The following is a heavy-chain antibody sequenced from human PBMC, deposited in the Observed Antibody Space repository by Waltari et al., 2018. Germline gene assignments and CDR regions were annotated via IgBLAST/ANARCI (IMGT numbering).Heavy chain of an antibody. Sequence: QVQLQQWGAGLLKPSETLSLTCDVSGGSLSGYHWTWIRQPPEKGLEWIGEINDSGRTTYNPSLESRVTVSIDAANNQFSLRVRSVTAADTAVYYCARVFGYYYYYMDVWGKGTTVTISS. D-gene: IGHD3-3*01. CDR3: ARVFGYYYYYMDV. J-gene: IGHJ6*03. CDR1: GGSLSGYH. V-gene: IGHV4-34*02. CDR2: INDSGRT.